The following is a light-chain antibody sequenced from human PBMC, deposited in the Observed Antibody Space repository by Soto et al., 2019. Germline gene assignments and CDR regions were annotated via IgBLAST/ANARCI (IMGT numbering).Light chain of an antibody. CDR2: DAS. J-gene: IGKJ2*01. Sequence: DIQMTQSPSTLSASVGDRVTSTCRASQSISSWLAWYQQKPGKDPKLLIYDASSLESGVPSRFSGSGSWTAFTLTISSLQPDDFETDYCQQYNSYSYTFGQGTKLESK. CDR3: QQYNSYSYT. CDR1: QSISSW. V-gene: IGKV1-5*01.